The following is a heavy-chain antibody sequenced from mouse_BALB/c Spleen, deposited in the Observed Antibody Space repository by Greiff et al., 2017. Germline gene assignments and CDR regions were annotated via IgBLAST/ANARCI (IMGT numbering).Heavy chain of an antibody. D-gene: IGHD2-2*01. Sequence: QVQLQQSGAGLARPGASVKMSCKASGYTFTSYTMHWVKQRPGQGLEWIGYINPSSGYTNYNQKFKDKATLTADKSSSTAYMQLSSLTSEDSAVYYCARYGYDAPFAYWGQGTLVTVSA. V-gene: IGHV1-4*01. CDR3: ARYGYDAPFAY. CDR2: INPSSGYT. CDR1: GYTFTSYT. J-gene: IGHJ3*01.